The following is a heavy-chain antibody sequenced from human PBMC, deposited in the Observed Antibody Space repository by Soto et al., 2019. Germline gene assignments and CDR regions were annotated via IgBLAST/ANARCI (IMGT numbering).Heavy chain of an antibody. D-gene: IGHD2-8*01. Sequence: QVQLVQSGAEVKKPGSSVKVSCKASGGSHGTLEINGVRQAPGQGLEWMGGIVPIFNTAKFAPKFQGRVIVIADESTPTAVLVLTSLTPADTAVYYWARDATPHNGAWHDWGQGAQVTDSA. CDR2: IVPIFNTA. V-gene: IGHV1-69*12. CDR1: GGSHGTLE. J-gene: IGHJ4*02. CDR3: ARDATPHNGAWHD.